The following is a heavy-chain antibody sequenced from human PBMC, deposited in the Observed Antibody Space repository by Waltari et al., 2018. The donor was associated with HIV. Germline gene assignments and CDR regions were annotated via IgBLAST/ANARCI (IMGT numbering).Heavy chain of an antibody. D-gene: IGHD3-22*01. V-gene: IGHV3-53*01. J-gene: IGHJ2*01. CDR3: ARDPASSGYYPAYWYFDL. CDR1: GLHVSSKH. CDR2: IYSGGNT. Sequence: EVQLVESGGGFIQPGGSLRLSCAPAGLHVSSKHLIWVRQPPGQGLEWVYVIYSGGNTYYAASVKGRFTISRDNSKNTLYLQMNSLRAEDTAVYYCARDPASSGYYPAYWYFDLWGRGTLVTDSS.